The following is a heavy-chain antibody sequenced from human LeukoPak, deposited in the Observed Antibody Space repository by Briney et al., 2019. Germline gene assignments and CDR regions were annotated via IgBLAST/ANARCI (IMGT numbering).Heavy chain of an antibody. CDR2: INSDGSDT. D-gene: IGHD1-26*01. CDR3: TRGGSPPEALGDSFDF. V-gene: IGHV3-74*01. J-gene: IGHJ3*01. Sequence: PGGSLRLSCAASGFTFSSYWMHWVRQAPGKGLVGVSRINSDGSDTIYADSVKGRFTISRDNAKNTLYLQMNSLRAEDMAVYYCTRGGSPPEALGDSFDFWGPGTMVTVSS. CDR1: GFTFSSYW.